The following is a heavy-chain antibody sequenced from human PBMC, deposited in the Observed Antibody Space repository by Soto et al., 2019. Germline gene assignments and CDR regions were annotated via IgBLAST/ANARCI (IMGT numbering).Heavy chain of an antibody. CDR1: GVNSW. Sequence: GESLKISCSSSGVNSWIAWVRQMPGKGLEYVGIIYVGDSDTRYSPSFQGQVTISVDKSISTAFLQWSSLKASDTAVYYCARHTQYYGMDVWGQGTAVTVSS. CDR3: ARHTQYYGMDV. V-gene: IGHV5-51*01. J-gene: IGHJ6*02. CDR2: IYVGDSDT. D-gene: IGHD4-4*01.